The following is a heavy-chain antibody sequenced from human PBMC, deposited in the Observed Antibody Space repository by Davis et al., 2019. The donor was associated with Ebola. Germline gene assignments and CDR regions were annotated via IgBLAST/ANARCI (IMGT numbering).Heavy chain of an antibody. CDR1: GYSSTIYW. CDR2: IYPGDSDT. D-gene: IGHD3-3*02. Sequence: PGGSLRLSCKASGYSSTIYWIAWVRQMPGKGLEWMGFIYPGDSDTAYSPSFQGQVTFSADKSITTAYLQWSSLKASDTAMYYCAAPPFYSGQGTLVTVSS. V-gene: IGHV5-51*01. CDR3: AAPPFY. J-gene: IGHJ4*02.